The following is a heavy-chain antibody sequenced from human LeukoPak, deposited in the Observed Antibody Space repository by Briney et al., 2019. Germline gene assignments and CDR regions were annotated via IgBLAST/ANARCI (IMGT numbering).Heavy chain of an antibody. CDR3: AKITRGYSCGHTDY. V-gene: IGHV3-30*02. Sequence: GGSLRLSCAASGFTFSSYGMHWVRQAPGKGLEWVAFIRYDGSNKYYADSVKGRFTISRDNSKNTLYLQMNSLRAEDTAVYYCAKITRGYSCGHTDYWGQGTLVTVSS. CDR2: IRYDGSNK. CDR1: GFTFSSYG. D-gene: IGHD5-18*01. J-gene: IGHJ4*02.